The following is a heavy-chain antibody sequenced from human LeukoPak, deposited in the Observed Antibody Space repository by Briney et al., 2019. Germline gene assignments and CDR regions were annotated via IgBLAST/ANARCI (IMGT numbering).Heavy chain of an antibody. Sequence: ASETLSLTCAVYGGSFSGYYWSWIRQPPGKGLEWIGEINHNGSTNYNPSLKSRVTISVDTSKNQFSLKLSSVTAADTAVYYCARDVDFWSGYYTARKYNWFDPWGQGTLVTVSS. CDR1: GGSFSGYY. J-gene: IGHJ5*02. CDR3: ARDVDFWSGYYTARKYNWFDP. V-gene: IGHV4-34*01. D-gene: IGHD3-3*01. CDR2: INHNGST.